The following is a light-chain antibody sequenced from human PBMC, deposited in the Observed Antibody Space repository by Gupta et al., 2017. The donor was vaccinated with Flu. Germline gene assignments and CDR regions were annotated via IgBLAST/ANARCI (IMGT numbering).Light chain of an antibody. CDR2: DDS. CDR1: SYNIGNKR. V-gene: IGLV1-36*01. CDR3: QVWDDTSNVWV. J-gene: IGLJ3*02. Sequence: RDTVRGAGRSYNIGNKRVNWYQQRPGKAPKLLIYDDSQRPSGVSERFSGSKSGNTATLTIXGXEAEDEXEYYCQVWDDTSNVWVFGGGTKLTVL.